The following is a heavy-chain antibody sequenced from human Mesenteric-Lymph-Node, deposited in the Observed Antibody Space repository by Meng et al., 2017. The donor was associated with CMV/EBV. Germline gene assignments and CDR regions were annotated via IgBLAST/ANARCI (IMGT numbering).Heavy chain of an antibody. CDR2: IYYSGST. V-gene: IGHV4-59*12. CDR1: GGSISSYY. J-gene: IGHJ6*02. CDR3: ARVRTRYCSSTSCYQIHYYYYGMDV. D-gene: IGHD2-2*01. Sequence: SETLSLTCTVSGGSISSYYWSWIRQPPGKGLEWIGYIYYSGSTNYNPSLKSRVTISVDTSKNQFSLKLSSVTAADTAVYYCARVRTRYCSSTSCYQIHYYYYGMDVWGQGTTVTVSS.